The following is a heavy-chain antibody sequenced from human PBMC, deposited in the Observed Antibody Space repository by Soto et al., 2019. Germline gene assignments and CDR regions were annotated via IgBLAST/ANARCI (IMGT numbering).Heavy chain of an antibody. J-gene: IGHJ4*02. CDR1: GYTFTSYY. Sequence: QVQLVQSGAEVKKPGASVKVSCKASGYTFTSYYMHWVRQAPAQGLEWMGIINPRGGSPSYAQKFQGRVTMTRDTSTSTVCMELSNSRYEDTVVNYCARVRIEAATNFDSWGQGTLVTVCS. V-gene: IGHV1-46*01. D-gene: IGHD1-26*01. CDR3: ARVRIEAATNFDS. CDR2: INPRGGSP.